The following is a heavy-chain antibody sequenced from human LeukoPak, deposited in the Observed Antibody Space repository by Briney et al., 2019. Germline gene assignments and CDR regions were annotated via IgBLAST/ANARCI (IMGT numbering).Heavy chain of an antibody. Sequence: PSETLSLTCTVSGGSISSTSYYWGWIRQPPGRGLEWIGSIYSGGSASYNPSLKSRLTISVDTSKNQFSLKLSSVTAADTAVYYCASPTVMGAFDIWGQGTMVTVSS. CDR2: IYSGGSA. CDR1: GGSISSTSYY. D-gene: IGHD4-17*01. J-gene: IGHJ3*02. V-gene: IGHV4-39*07. CDR3: ASPTVMGAFDI.